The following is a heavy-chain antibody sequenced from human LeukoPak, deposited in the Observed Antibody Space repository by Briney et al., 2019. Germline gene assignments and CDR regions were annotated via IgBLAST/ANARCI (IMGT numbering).Heavy chain of an antibody. CDR2: INHSGST. J-gene: IGHJ5*02. Sequence: SETLSLTCAVYGGSFSGYYWSWIRRPPGKGLEWIGEINHSGSTNYNPSLKSRVTISVDTSKNQFSLKLSSVTAADTAVYYCARVGSSFDPWGQGTLVTVSS. CDR3: ARVGSSFDP. CDR1: GGSFSGYY. V-gene: IGHV4-34*01.